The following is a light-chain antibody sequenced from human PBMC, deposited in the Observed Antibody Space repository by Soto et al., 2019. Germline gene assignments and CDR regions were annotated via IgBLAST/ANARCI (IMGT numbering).Light chain of an antibody. CDR2: GAS. CDR3: QQYGSSPRNT. Sequence: ELVLTQSPGTLSLSPGERATLSCRASQSVSSSYLAWYQQKPGQAPRLLIYGASSRATGIPDRFSGSGSGTDFTLTISRLEPEDFAVYYCQQYGSSPRNTFGQGTKVDIK. CDR1: QSVSSSY. J-gene: IGKJ2*01. V-gene: IGKV3-20*01.